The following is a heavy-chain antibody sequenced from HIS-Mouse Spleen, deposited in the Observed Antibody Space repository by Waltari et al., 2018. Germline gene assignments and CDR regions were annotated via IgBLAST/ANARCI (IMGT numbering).Heavy chain of an antibody. Sequence: QLQLQESGPGLVKPSETLSLTCTASGGSISSSIYYWGWIRQPPGKGLEWFGSIHYSGSTYYNPSLKSRVTRSVDTSKNQFSLKLSSVTAADTAVYYCAREIPYSSSWYDWYFDLWGRGTLVTVSS. D-gene: IGHD6-13*01. J-gene: IGHJ2*01. V-gene: IGHV4-39*07. CDR3: AREIPYSSSWYDWYFDL. CDR1: GGSISSSIYY. CDR2: IHYSGST.